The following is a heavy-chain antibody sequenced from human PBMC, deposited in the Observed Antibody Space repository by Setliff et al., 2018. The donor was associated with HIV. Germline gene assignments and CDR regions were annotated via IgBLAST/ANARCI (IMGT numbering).Heavy chain of an antibody. CDR1: GGSIKSSSYY. D-gene: IGHD3-3*01. V-gene: IGHV4-39*02. CDR2: IYYSGAI. J-gene: IGHJ4*02. Sequence: PSETLSLTCTVSGGSIKSSSYYWGWIRQPPGKGLEWIGSIYYSGAIFYNPSLKSRVTMSVDTSGSRFSLKLTSVTAADTAVYYCARPSFGIGGGANFDSWGRGTLVTVSS. CDR3: ARPSFGIGGGANFDS.